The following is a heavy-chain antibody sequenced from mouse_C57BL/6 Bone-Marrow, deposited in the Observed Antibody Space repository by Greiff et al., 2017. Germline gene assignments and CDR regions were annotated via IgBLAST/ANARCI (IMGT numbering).Heavy chain of an antibody. CDR1: GFNIKDDY. CDR3: TTPYLITTVVAH. J-gene: IGHJ4*01. V-gene: IGHV14-4*01. CDR2: IDPENGDT. Sequence: EVQLQQSGAELVRPGASVKLSCTASGFNIKDDYMHWVKQRPEQGLEWIGWIDPENGDTEYASKFQGKATITADTSSNTAYLQLSSLTSEDTAVYYCTTPYLITTVVAHWGQGTSVTVSS. D-gene: IGHD1-1*01.